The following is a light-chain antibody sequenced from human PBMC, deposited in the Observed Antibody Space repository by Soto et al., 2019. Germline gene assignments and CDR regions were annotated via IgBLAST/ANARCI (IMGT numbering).Light chain of an antibody. V-gene: IGLV1-44*01. CDR2: VNN. CDR1: SSNIGSET. Sequence: QSVLTQPPSASGTPGRRVTISCSGSSSNIGSETVNWYQHLPGTAPTLLIYVNNQRPSGVPDRSSGSKSGTSASLAISGLQSEYEADYFCAAWDDSLKRVVFGEGPSSPS. CDR3: AAWDDSLKRVV. J-gene: IGLJ2*01.